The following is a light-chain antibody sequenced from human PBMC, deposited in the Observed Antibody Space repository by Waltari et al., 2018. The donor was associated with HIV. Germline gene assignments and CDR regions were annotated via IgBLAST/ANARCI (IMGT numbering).Light chain of an antibody. CDR1: NTDVGGCND. CDR3: ISYTSSNTLV. V-gene: IGLV2-14*03. Sequence: QSALTQPASVSGSPGQSITISCTGSNTDVGGCNDVYWYQQHPGKAPKLMIYDASHPPSVVPHRFAASTSGNTSSLIISGLQTEEEADYYCISYTSSNTLVFGGGTKLTVL. J-gene: IGLJ2*01. CDR2: DAS.